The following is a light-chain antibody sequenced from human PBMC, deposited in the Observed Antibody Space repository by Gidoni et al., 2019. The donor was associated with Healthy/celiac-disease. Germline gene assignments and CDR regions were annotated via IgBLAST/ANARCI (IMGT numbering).Light chain of an antibody. CDR1: RGITNY. J-gene: IGKJ2*01. Sequence: DIQMTQSPSAMSASVGDRVTITCRASRGITNYLAWFQQKPGKVPKRLIYGASSLQSGVPSRFSGSGSGTEFTLTISSLQPEDFVTYYCLQHNNYPYTFGQGTKLEIK. V-gene: IGKV1-17*03. CDR3: LQHNNYPYT. CDR2: GAS.